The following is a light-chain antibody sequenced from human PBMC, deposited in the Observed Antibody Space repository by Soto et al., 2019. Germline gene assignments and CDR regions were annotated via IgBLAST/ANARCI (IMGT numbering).Light chain of an antibody. J-gene: IGKJ1*01. CDR3: QQYNTWLWT. CDR1: QSVNAN. V-gene: IGKV3-15*01. Sequence: EVVMTQSPATLSVSPGERATLSCRASQSVNANLAWYQQKPGQAPRLLIHGASNRATGIPARFSGSGFGTEFILPISSLPSEDFAAYYWQQYNTWLWTFGQGTKVEI. CDR2: GAS.